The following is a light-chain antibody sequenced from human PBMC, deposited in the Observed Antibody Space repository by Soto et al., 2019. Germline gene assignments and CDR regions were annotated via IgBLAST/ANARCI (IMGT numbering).Light chain of an antibody. CDR3: SSFTSSSTQV. CDR2: EVS. V-gene: IGLV2-14*01. Sequence: QSALTQPASVSGSLGQSITISCTGSSSDVGGYNYVSWYQQHPGRAPKLMIYEVSNRPSGVSNRFSGSKSGNTASLTISGLQAEEEADYYCSSFTSSSTQVLGGGTKLTVL. J-gene: IGLJ3*02. CDR1: SSDVGGYNY.